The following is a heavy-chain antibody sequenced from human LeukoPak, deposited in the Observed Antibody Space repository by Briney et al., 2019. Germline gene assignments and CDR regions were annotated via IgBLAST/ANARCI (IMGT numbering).Heavy chain of an antibody. V-gene: IGHV4-30-4*08. CDR3: ARDLGGYSTFEY. J-gene: IGHJ4*02. CDR2: IHYSGGT. D-gene: IGHD2-15*01. Sequence: SQTLSLTCTVSGGSISSRDYFWTWTRQPPGKGLEWIGYIHYSGGTTYNPSLRSRRTISVDTSKNQFSLKVTSVTAADTAVYYCARDLGGYSTFEYWGQGILVTVSS. CDR1: GGSISSRDYF.